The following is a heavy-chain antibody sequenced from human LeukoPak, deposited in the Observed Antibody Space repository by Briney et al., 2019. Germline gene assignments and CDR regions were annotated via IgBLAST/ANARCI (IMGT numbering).Heavy chain of an antibody. J-gene: IGHJ4*02. CDR1: GGSISSSRYY. CDR3: ARHINYGSGSYGFDY. V-gene: IGHV4-39*01. CDR2: IYYSGST. Sequence: SETLSLTCTVSGGSISSSRYYWGWIRQPPGKGLEWIGSIYYSGSTYYNPSLKSRATISVDTSKNQFSLKLSSVTAADTAVYYCARHINYGSGSYGFDYWGQGTLVTVSS. D-gene: IGHD3-10*01.